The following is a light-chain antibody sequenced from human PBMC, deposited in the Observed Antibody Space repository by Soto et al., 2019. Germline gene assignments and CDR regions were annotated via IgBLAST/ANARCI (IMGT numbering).Light chain of an antibody. V-gene: IGLV2-14*01. Sequence: QSVLTQPASVSGSPGQSTTISCTGTSSDVGGYNYVSWYQQHPPKAPKLIIYEVSYRPSGVSNRFSGSKSGNTASLTISGLQAEDEADYYCASYTNSNTLLFGGGTKVTVL. CDR3: ASYTNSNTLL. CDR1: SSDVGGYNY. CDR2: EVS. J-gene: IGLJ2*01.